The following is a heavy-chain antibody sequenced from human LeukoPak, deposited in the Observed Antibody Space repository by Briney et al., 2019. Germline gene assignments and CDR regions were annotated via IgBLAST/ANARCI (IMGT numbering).Heavy chain of an antibody. J-gene: IGHJ6*03. CDR2: INHSGST. CDR1: GGSFSGYY. V-gene: IGHV4-34*01. CDR3: ARGGPPGYYYDYYMDV. Sequence: SETLSLTCAVYGGSFSGYYWSWIRQPPGKGLEWIGEINHSGSTFYNPSLKSRVTISVDTSKNQFSLKMSSVTAADTAVYFCARGGPPGYYYDYYMDVWGKGTTVTISS.